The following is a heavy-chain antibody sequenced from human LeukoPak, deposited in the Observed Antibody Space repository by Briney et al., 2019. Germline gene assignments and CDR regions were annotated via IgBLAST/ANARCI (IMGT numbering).Heavy chain of an antibody. V-gene: IGHV4-30-4*01. CDR2: IFYSGTI. D-gene: IGHD4-23*01. CDR3: ARHSDYVGDSSLDTDAFDV. J-gene: IGHJ3*01. Sequence: SETLSLTCAVSGVSISSGDSYWTWIRQSPGKGLEWIGYIFYSGTIYHNPSLKSRVTISVDTSNNQFSLTLSSVTAADTAVYYCARHSDYVGDSSLDTDAFDVWGRGTMVTVSS. CDR1: GVSISSGDSY.